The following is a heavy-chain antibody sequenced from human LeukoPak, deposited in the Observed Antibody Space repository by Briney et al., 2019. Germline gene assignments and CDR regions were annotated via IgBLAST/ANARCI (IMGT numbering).Heavy chain of an antibody. J-gene: IGHJ4*02. CDR3: ARATIPWDYFDY. Sequence: SETLSLTCAVSGASVSSSSYYWGWIRQPPGKGLEWIGSIYYSGSTYYNPSLKSRVTISVDTSKNQFSLKLSSVTAADTAVYYCARATIPWDYFDYWGQGTLVTVSS. CDR1: GASVSSSSYY. V-gene: IGHV4-39*07. CDR2: IYYSGST. D-gene: IGHD3-9*01.